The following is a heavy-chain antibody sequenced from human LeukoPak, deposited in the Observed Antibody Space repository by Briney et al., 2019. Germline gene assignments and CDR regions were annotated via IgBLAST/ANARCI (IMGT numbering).Heavy chain of an antibody. V-gene: IGHV3-48*01. D-gene: IGHD1-26*01. J-gene: IGHJ3*02. Sequence: GGSLRLSCLTSGFTLSTNAMSWVRQAPGKGLEWVSYINSRSSTIYYADSVRGRFTISRDNAKNSLYLQMNSLKAEDTAIYYCAREVGTPQAFDIWGQGTMVTVSS. CDR3: AREVGTPQAFDI. CDR1: GFTLSTNA. CDR2: INSRSSTI.